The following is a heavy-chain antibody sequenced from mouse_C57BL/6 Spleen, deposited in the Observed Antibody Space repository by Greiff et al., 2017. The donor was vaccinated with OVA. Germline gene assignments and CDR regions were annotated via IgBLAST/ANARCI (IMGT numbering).Heavy chain of an antibody. Sequence: EVKLQQSGPELVKPGASVKISCKASGYTFTDYYMNWVKQSHGKSLEWIGDINPNNGGTSYNQKFKGKATLTVDKSSSTAYMELRSLTSEDSAVYYCARRGYHWYFDVWGTGTTVTVSS. CDR3: ARRGYHWYFDV. CDR1: GYTFTDYY. V-gene: IGHV1-26*01. CDR2: INPNNGGT. J-gene: IGHJ1*03. D-gene: IGHD2-2*01.